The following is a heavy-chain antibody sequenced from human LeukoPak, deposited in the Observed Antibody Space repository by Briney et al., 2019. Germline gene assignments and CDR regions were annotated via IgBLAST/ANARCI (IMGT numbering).Heavy chain of an antibody. J-gene: IGHJ4*02. CDR3: ASGELDSLYYFDY. CDR2: IHGDGIST. Sequence: PGGSLRLSCAASGFTFSTYLMHWVRQAPGKGLVRVSRIHGDGISTTYADSVKGRFTISRDNAKNTLYLQMNSLRAEDTAVYFCASGELDSLYYFDYWGQGTLVTVSS. CDR1: GFTFSTYL. V-gene: IGHV3-74*01. D-gene: IGHD1-1*01.